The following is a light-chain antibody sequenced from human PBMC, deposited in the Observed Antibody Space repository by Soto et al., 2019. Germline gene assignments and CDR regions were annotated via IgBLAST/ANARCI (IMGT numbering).Light chain of an antibody. CDR1: QRVRGN. CDR3: QQYGSSPPT. V-gene: IGKV3-20*01. J-gene: IGKJ1*01. CDR2: GAS. Sequence: IVVTQSPATLSVSPGDRATLSCRASQRVRGNLAWYRQKPGQAPRLLIYGASSRATGTPDRFSGSGSGTDFTLTINRLEPEDFALYYCQQYGSSPPTFGQGTKVDIK.